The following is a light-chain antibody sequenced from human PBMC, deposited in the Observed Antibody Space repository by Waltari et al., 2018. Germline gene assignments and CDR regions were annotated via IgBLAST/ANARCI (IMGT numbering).Light chain of an antibody. CDR3: GTWDDSLSRPV. Sequence: QSVLTQPPSASGTPGQRVTISCSGSSSNIESNYVYWYQQFPGTAPKVLRFKNNQRPSGVSDRFSASKSGASASLAISGLRSDDEADYYCGTWDDSLSRPVFGGGTKLTVL. CDR1: SSNIESNY. J-gene: IGLJ3*02. CDR2: KNN. V-gene: IGLV1-47*01.